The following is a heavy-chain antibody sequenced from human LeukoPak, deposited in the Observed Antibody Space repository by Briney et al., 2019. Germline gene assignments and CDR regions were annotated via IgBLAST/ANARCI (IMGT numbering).Heavy chain of an antibody. CDR3: ASHPKSGGNFDY. CDR1: GFTFRTCA. V-gene: IGHV3-23*01. Sequence: GGSLRLSCAVSGFTFRTCAMSWVRQAPGKGLEWVSAISGSGTGTYYADSVKGRFTISRDNSKNTLYLEMNNLRAEDTAAYYCASHPKSGGNFDYWGQGPLVTVSS. J-gene: IGHJ4*02. D-gene: IGHD4-23*01. CDR2: ISGSGTGT.